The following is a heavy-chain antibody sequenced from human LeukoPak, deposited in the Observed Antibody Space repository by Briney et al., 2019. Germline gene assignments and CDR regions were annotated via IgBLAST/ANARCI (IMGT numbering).Heavy chain of an antibody. V-gene: IGHV3-23*01. D-gene: IGHD3-10*01. Sequence: GGSLRLSCAASGFTFSSYGMSWARQAPGKGLEWVSAISGSGGSTYYADSVKGRFTISRDNSKNTLYLQMNSLRAEDTAVYYCAKDLEGTFDYWGQGTLVTVSS. CDR3: AKDLEGTFDY. CDR1: GFTFSSYG. CDR2: ISGSGGST. J-gene: IGHJ4*02.